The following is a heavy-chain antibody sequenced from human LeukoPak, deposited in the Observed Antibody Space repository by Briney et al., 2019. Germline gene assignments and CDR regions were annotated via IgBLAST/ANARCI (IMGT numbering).Heavy chain of an antibody. CDR1: GFTFRSYA. Sequence: GGSLRLSCGASGFTFRSYAMSWVRQAPGKGLEWASTISTGGRAYYADFVKGRFIISRDNSKETLYLQMNSLRVEDTAVYYCARTHASGWFVLDYWGQGTLVTVSS. CDR2: ISTGGRA. V-gene: IGHV3-23*01. J-gene: IGHJ4*02. D-gene: IGHD6-19*01. CDR3: ARTHASGWFVLDY.